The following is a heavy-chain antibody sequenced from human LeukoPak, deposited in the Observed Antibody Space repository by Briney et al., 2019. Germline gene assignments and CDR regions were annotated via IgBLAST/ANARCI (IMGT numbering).Heavy chain of an antibody. Sequence: GRSLRLSCAASGFTFSSYGMHWVRQAPGKGLEWVAIIWYDGNNKYYPDSVKGRFTISRDNFKNTTDLQMNSLRAEDTAVYYCARERSDLGNAAFDIWGQGTMVTVSS. D-gene: IGHD3-16*01. J-gene: IGHJ3*02. CDR2: IWYDGNNK. CDR1: GFTFSSYG. V-gene: IGHV3-33*01. CDR3: ARERSDLGNAAFDI.